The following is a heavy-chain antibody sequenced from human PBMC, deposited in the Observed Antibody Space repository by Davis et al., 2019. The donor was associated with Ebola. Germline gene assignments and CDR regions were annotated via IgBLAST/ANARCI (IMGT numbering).Heavy chain of an antibody. V-gene: IGHV3-21*01. J-gene: IGHJ6*02. CDR1: GISFSPFG. Sequence: GGSLRLSCTGSGISFSPFGLNWVRQAPGKGLEWVSSISSSSSYIYYADSVKGRFTISRDNAKNSLYLQMNSLRAEDTAVYYCARGAGENIVVVPAAIRYYYGMDVWGQGTTVTVSS. CDR3: ARGAGENIVVVPAAIRYYYGMDV. CDR2: ISSSSSYI. D-gene: IGHD2-2*02.